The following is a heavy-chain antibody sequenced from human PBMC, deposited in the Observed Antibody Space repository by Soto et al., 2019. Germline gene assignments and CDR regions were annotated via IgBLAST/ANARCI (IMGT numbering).Heavy chain of an antibody. Sequence: SETLSLTCTVSGGSISSYYWSWIRQPPGKGLGWIGYIYYSGSTNYNPSLKSRVTISVDTSKNQFSLKLSSVTAADTAVYYCARADRPRRYCSGGSCYLNWFDPWGQGTLVTVSS. J-gene: IGHJ5*02. V-gene: IGHV4-59*01. CDR1: GGSISSYY. CDR3: ARADRPRRYCSGGSCYLNWFDP. D-gene: IGHD2-15*01. CDR2: IYYSGST.